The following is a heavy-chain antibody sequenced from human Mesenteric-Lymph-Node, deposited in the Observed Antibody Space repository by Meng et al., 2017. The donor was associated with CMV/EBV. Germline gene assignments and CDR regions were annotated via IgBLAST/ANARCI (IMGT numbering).Heavy chain of an antibody. Sequence: GESLKISCAASGFTFSTHTMHWVRQAPGKGLEWVAVMSPDGTNKYYADSVQGRLTISRDNSKNTLYLQMNSLREEDTAVYYCAKDFYKQGVLLGYGMDVWGQGTTVTVSS. CDR3: AKDFYKQGVLLGYGMDV. V-gene: IGHV3-30*04. D-gene: IGHD2/OR15-2a*01. CDR1: GFTFSTHT. CDR2: MSPDGTNK. J-gene: IGHJ6*02.